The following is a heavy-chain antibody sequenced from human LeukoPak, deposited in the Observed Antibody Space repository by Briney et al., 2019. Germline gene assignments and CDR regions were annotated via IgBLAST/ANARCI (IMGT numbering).Heavy chain of an antibody. CDR1: RASISTSTYF. J-gene: IGHJ5*02. D-gene: IGHD3-16*01. V-gene: IGHV4-39*01. CDR3: LRHSSVGGVIP. CDR2: ISYLGTT. Sequence: SETLSLTCTLSRASISTSTYFCGWLRQSPGKELEWLGSISYLGTTYFHPSLQSPVSLSIDTSKNQFSLKMSSVTAPDTAVYFWLRHSSVGGVIPWGQGALVTVSS.